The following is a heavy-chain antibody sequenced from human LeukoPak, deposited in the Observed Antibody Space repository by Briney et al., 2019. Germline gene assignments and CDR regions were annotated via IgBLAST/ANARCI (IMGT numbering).Heavy chain of an antibody. D-gene: IGHD3-10*01. V-gene: IGHV4-34*01. CDR1: GGSFSGYY. Sequence: PSETLSLTCAVYGGSFSGYYWSWIRQPPGEGLEWIGEINHSGSTNYNPSLKSRVTISVDTSKNQFSLKLSSVTAADTAVYYCARGGLLWFGESQENMDVWGQGTTVTVSS. J-gene: IGHJ6*02. CDR2: INHSGST. CDR3: ARGGLLWFGESQENMDV.